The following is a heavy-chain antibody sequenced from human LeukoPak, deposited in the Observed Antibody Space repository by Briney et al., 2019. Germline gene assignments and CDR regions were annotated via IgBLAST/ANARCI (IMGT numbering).Heavy chain of an antibody. D-gene: IGHD1-14*01. J-gene: IGHJ4*02. CDR2: VWSDGSNR. Sequence: PGGSLRLSCAASGFTFSGSAMHWVRQASGKGLEWIAVVWSDGSNRFYADSVEGRFTISRDNSKNTLYLQMNSLRAEDTAVYYCAKSNTESQTTVGNWGQGTLVSVSS. V-gene: IGHV3-33*06. CDR1: GFTFSGSA. CDR3: AKSNTESQTTVGN.